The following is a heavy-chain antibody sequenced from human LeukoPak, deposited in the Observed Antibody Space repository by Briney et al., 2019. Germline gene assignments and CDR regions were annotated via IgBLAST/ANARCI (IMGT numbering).Heavy chain of an antibody. V-gene: IGHV1-18*01. J-gene: IGHJ1*01. CDR3: ARDKAVTTELTQYFQH. CDR1: GYTFTSYG. D-gene: IGHD4-11*01. Sequence: ASVKVSCKASGYTFTSYGISWVRQAPGQGLEWIGWISAYNGNTNYAQKFQFRVTMTTDTSTSTAYMELRSLTSDDTAVYYCARDKAVTTELTQYFQHWGEGTLVTVSS. CDR2: ISAYNGNT.